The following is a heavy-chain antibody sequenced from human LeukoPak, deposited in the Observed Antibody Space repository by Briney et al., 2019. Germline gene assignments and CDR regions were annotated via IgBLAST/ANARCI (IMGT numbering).Heavy chain of an antibody. J-gene: IGHJ4*02. CDR1: GYTFTSYD. Sequence: ASVKVSCKASGYTFTSYDINWVRQATGQGLEWMGWMNRNSGNTGYAQKFQGRVTMTRNTSISTAYMELSSPRSEDTAVYYCARATERVLLWFGKKYYFDYWGQGTLVTVSS. CDR2: MNRNSGNT. V-gene: IGHV1-8*01. CDR3: ARATERVLLWFGKKYYFDY. D-gene: IGHD3-10*01.